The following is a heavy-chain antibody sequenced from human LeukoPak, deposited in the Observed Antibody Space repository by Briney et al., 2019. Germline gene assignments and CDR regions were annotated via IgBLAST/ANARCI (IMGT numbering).Heavy chain of an antibody. V-gene: IGHV4-34*01. Sequence: SETLSLTCAVYGGSFSGYYWSWIRQPPGKGLEWIGEINHSGSTNYNPSLKSRVTISVDTSKNQFSLKLSSVTAADTAVYYCARGHYYYDSSGYLEYYYYGMGVWGQGTTVTVSS. CDR1: GGSFSGYY. CDR3: ARGHYYYDSSGYLEYYYYGMGV. CDR2: INHSGST. D-gene: IGHD3-22*01. J-gene: IGHJ6*02.